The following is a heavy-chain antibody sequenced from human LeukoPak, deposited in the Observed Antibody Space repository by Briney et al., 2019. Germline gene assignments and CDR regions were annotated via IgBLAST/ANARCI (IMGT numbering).Heavy chain of an antibody. CDR1: GYTFTGYY. J-gene: IGHJ4*02. CDR2: INPNSGGT. D-gene: IGHD3-22*01. V-gene: IGHV1-2*06. CDR3: ARVLSDSSGYYSAPFDY. Sequence: GASVKVSCKASGYTFTGYYMHWVRQAPGQGLEWMGRINPNSGGTNYAQKFQGRVTMTRDTSISTAYMELSRLRSDDTAVYYCARVLSDSSGYYSAPFDYWGQGTLVTVSS.